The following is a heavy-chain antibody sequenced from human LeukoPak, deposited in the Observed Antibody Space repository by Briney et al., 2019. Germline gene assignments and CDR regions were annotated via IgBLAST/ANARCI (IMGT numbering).Heavy chain of an antibody. CDR2: VSYDGRNE. D-gene: IGHD3-22*01. CDR1: GLTFSSYA. V-gene: IGHV3-30*04. Sequence: GGSLRLSCAVSGLTFSSYAMQWVRQAPGKGLECVALVSYDGRNEYYTDSVKGRFTISRDNSKNTVYLQMNSLRAEDTAVYYCARDSKDDGSGHYGGFDYWGQGTLVTVSS. J-gene: IGHJ4*02. CDR3: ARDSKDDGSGHYGGFDY.